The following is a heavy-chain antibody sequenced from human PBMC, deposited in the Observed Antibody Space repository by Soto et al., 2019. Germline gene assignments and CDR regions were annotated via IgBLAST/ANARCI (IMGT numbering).Heavy chain of an antibody. Sequence: QVQLVESGGGVVQPGRSLRLSCAASGFTFSSYAMHWVRQAPGKGLEWVAVISYDGSNKYYADSVKGRFTISRDNSKNTLYLQMNSLRAEDMAVYYCARDPHSNWNDGIWFDPWGQGTLVTVSS. CDR3: ARDPHSNWNDGIWFDP. J-gene: IGHJ5*02. V-gene: IGHV3-30-3*01. D-gene: IGHD1-1*01. CDR2: ISYDGSNK. CDR1: GFTFSSYA.